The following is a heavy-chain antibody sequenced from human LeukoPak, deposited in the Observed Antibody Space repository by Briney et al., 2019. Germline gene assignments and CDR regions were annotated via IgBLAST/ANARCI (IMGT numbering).Heavy chain of an antibody. D-gene: IGHD2/OR15-2a*01. CDR3: ARDFLNAIDI. Sequence: GGSLRLSCRASGFTFSDYTLDWVRQAPGKGLEWVSSISSSSTYIYYADSVKGRFIISRDNAKNSLYLQMNSLRAEDTAVFYCARDFLNAIDIWGQGTMVTVSS. J-gene: IGHJ3*02. V-gene: IGHV3-21*01. CDR2: ISSSSTYI. CDR1: GFTFSDYT.